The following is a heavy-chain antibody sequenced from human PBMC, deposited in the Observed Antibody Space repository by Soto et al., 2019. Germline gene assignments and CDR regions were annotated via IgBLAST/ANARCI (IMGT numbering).Heavy chain of an antibody. Sequence: PGGSLRLSCAASGFTFSLYAIHWVRQAPGKGLEWVAAIWGDGSDKKYADSVKGRFTVSRDNSKNTLYLQMNSLRDEDTAVYYCARVEWRNDYVWGSYPFEYWGQGSLVTVSS. CDR3: ARVEWRNDYVWGSYPFEY. CDR2: IWGDGSDK. CDR1: GFTFSLYA. D-gene: IGHD3-16*02. V-gene: IGHV3-33*01. J-gene: IGHJ4*02.